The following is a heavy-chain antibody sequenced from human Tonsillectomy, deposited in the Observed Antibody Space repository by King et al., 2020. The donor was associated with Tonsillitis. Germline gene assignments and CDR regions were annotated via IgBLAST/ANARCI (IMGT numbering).Heavy chain of an antibody. Sequence: VQLVESGAEVKKPGESLRISCQGSGYSFTSYWINWVRQMPGKGLEWMGRIDPSDSYTNYSPSFQGHVTISADQAISTAYLQWSSLKASDTAMYYCAIDPSFHSSSSQPGNFWGQGTLVTVSS. CDR3: AIDPSFHSSSSQPGNF. D-gene: IGHD6-6*01. CDR2: IDPSDSYT. J-gene: IGHJ4*02. V-gene: IGHV5-10-1*03. CDR1: GYSFTSYW.